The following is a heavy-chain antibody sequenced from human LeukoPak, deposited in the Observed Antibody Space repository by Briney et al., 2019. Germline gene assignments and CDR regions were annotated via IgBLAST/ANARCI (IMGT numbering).Heavy chain of an antibody. CDR1: GFTFDDYA. CDR2: ISGSGGSA. Sequence: GGSLRLSCAASGFTFDDYAMHWVRQAPGKGLEWVSGISGSGGSAYYADSVKGRFTISRDNSKKTLYLQMNSLRAEDTAVYYCAKEYDSSGWFDHWGQGTLVTVSS. V-gene: IGHV3-23*01. CDR3: AKEYDSSGWFDH. D-gene: IGHD3-22*01. J-gene: IGHJ5*02.